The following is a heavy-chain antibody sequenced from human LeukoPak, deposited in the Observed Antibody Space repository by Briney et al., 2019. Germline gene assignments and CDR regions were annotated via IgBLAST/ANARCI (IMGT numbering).Heavy chain of an antibody. CDR1: GFTFTSYS. V-gene: IGHV3-21*01. CDR3: GLQLRGY. CDR2: IGSSNSYI. J-gene: IGHJ4*02. D-gene: IGHD5-24*01. Sequence: GGSLRLSCAASGFTFTSYSMNWVRQAPGKGLERVSSIGSSNSYIYYADSVKGRFTISRDNAKNSLYLQMNSLRAEDTAVYYCGLQLRGYWGQGTLVTVSS.